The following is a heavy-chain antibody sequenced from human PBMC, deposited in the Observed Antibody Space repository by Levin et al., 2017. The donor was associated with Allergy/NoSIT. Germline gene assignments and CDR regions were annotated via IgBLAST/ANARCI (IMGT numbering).Heavy chain of an antibody. CDR1: GFTFSSYS. Sequence: GESLKISCAASGFTFSSYSMNWVRQAPGKGLEWVSYITSSSSTIYYADSVKGRFTISRDNAKNSLYLQMNSLRDEDTAVYYCARDKAAAGNYNYYYPMDVWGQGTTVTVS. V-gene: IGHV3-48*02. J-gene: IGHJ6*02. D-gene: IGHD6-13*01. CDR3: ARDKAAAGNYNYYYPMDV. CDR2: ITSSSSTI.